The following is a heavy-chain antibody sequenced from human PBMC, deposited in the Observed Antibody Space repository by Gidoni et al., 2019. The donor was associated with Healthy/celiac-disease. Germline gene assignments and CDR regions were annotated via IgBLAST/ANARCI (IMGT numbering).Heavy chain of an antibody. CDR2: IIPIFGTA. CDR1: AGTFSSYA. D-gene: IGHD3-10*01. J-gene: IGHJ4*02. CDR3: ARVRVPHYYGSGIGQWLPDY. Sequence: QVQLVQSGAEVKKPGSSVKVSCKASAGTFSSYAISWVRQAPGQGLEWMGGIIPIFGTANYAQEFQGRVTITADESTSTAYMELSSLRSEDTAVYYCARVRVPHYYGSGIGQWLPDYWGQGTLVTVSS. V-gene: IGHV1-69*01.